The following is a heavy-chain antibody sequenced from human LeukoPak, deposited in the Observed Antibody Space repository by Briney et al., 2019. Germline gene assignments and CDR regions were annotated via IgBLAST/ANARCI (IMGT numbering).Heavy chain of an antibody. CDR2: INSDGSTT. CDR1: GFAFSSYW. V-gene: IGHV3-74*01. D-gene: IGHD3-22*01. CDR3: VRFDSSGHYYYFEY. J-gene: IGHJ4*02. Sequence: GGSLRLSCAASGFAFSSYWMHWVRQAPGKGLVWVSRINSDGSTTNYADSVRGRFTISRDNAKNTLYVQMNSLRAEDTAVYYCVRFDSSGHYYYFEYWGQGTLVTVSS.